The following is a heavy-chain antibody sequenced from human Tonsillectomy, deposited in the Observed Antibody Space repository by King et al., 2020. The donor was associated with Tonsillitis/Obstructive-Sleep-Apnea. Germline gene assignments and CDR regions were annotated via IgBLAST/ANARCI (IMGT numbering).Heavy chain of an antibody. J-gene: IGHJ4*02. CDR2: ISYDGSYK. CDR1: GFTFSSYP. D-gene: IGHD3-16*02. Sequence: QVQLVESGGGVVQPGRSLRLSCAASGFTFSSYPMHWVRQAPGKGLEWVAVISYDGSYKYYADSVKGRFTISRDNSKNTLYLQMNSLRAEDTAVYYCASIEGPAPRTLVTRSGPNFDYWGQGTLVTVSS. V-gene: IGHV3-30*01. CDR3: ASIEGPAPRTLVTRSGPNFDY.